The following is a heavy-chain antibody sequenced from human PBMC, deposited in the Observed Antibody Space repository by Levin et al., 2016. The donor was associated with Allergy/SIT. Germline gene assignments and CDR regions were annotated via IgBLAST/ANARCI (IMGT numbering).Heavy chain of an antibody. D-gene: IGHD3-10*01. CDR2: IPRGDGSGT. V-gene: IGHV3-23*01. J-gene: IGHJ4*02. CDR3: SKEGPIPVGGSAPWTDDFDY. CDR1: GFTFSTYA. Sequence: GESLKISCAASGFTFSTYAMSWARQAPGKGLEWVCTIPRGDGSGTACADSVKGRFSISRDDSRNTLYLQMASLRVEDTAVYWCSKEGPIPVGGSAPWTDDFDYRGQGTVVTVSS.